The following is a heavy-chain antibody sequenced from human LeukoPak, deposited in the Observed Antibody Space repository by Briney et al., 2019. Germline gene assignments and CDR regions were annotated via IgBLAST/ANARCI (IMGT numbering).Heavy chain of an antibody. CDR2: ISTIGIT. CDR1: SGSISSSNYY. Sequence: SETLSLTCTVSSGSISSSNYYWSWIRQPAGKGLEWIGRISTIGITNYNPSLNSRVTISIDTSKNQFSLKLSSVTAADTAVYYCARNTVTSWNWFDPWGQGTLVAVSS. D-gene: IGHD4-17*01. J-gene: IGHJ5*02. CDR3: ARNTVTSWNWFDP. V-gene: IGHV4-61*02.